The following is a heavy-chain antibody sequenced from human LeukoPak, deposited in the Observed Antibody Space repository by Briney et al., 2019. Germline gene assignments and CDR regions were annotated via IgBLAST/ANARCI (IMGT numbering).Heavy chain of an antibody. V-gene: IGHV3-30-3*01. CDR2: ISYDGSNK. Sequence: GGSLRLSCAASGFTFSSYAMHWVRLAPGKGLEWVAVISYDGSNKYYADSVKGRFTISRDNSKNTLYLQMNSPRAEDTAVYYCARDLRYCSSTSCYKYYYYGMDVWGQGTTVTVSS. J-gene: IGHJ6*02. CDR3: ARDLRYCSSTSCYKYYYYGMDV. CDR1: GFTFSSYA. D-gene: IGHD2-2*02.